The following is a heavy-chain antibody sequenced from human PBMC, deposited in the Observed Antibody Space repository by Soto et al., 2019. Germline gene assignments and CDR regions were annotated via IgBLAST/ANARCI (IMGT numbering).Heavy chain of an antibody. CDR3: ALFGIVGATDGADAFDI. D-gene: IGHD1-26*01. Sequence: QVQLVESGGGVVQPGRSLRLSCAASGFTFSSYGMHWVRQAPGKGLEWVAVIWYDGSNKYYADSVKGRFTISRDNSKNTLYLQMNSLRAEDTAVYYCALFGIVGATDGADAFDIWGQGTMVTVSS. V-gene: IGHV3-33*01. CDR2: IWYDGSNK. J-gene: IGHJ3*02. CDR1: GFTFSSYG.